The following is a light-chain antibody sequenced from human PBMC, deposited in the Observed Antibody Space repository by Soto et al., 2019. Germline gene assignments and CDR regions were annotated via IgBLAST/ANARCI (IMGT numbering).Light chain of an antibody. CDR3: CSYAGSYTYVV. CDR1: SSDVGGYNY. CDR2: DVT. V-gene: IGLV2-11*01. J-gene: IGLJ2*01. Sequence: QSALTQPRSVSGSPGQSVTISCIGTSSDVGGYNYVSWYQQHPGKAPKLMIYDVTKRPSGVPDRFSGSKSDNTASLTISGLQAEDEADYYCCSYAGSYTYVVFGGGTQLTVL.